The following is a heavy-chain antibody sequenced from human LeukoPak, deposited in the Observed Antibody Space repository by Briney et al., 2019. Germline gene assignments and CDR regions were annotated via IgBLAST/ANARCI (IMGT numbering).Heavy chain of an antibody. CDR3: ARGGMTTVTPGFDP. J-gene: IGHJ5*02. CDR2: ISSSSSYI. V-gene: IGHV3-21*01. Sequence: PGGSLRLSCAASGFTFSSYSMNWVRQAPGKGLEWVSSISSSSSYIYYADSVKGRFTISRDNAKNSLYLQMNSLRAEDTAVYYCARGGMTTVTPGFDPWGQGTLVTVSS. CDR1: GFTFSSYS. D-gene: IGHD4-17*01.